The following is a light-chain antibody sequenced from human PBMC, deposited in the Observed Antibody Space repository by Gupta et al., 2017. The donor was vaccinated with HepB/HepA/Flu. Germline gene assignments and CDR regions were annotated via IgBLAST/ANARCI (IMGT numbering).Light chain of an antibody. J-gene: IGLJ3*02. CDR1: SLAKQY. Sequence: SSELPQPFSVSESPGPTARITCSGNSLAKQYAFWFQKKSGQAPLLLIYKDTERPPGIPERFSGSSSGTTVTLTISGVQAEDEADYYCQSTDSSGTWVFGGGTKLTVL. CDR2: KDT. V-gene: IGLV3-25*03. CDR3: QSTDSSGTWV.